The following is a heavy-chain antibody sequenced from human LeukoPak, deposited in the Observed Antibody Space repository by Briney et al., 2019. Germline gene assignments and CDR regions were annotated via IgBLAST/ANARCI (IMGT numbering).Heavy chain of an antibody. Sequence: GSSVKVSCKASGGTFSSYAISWVRQAPGQGLEWMGGIIPIFGTANYAQKFQGRVTITADKSTSTAYMELSSLRSEDTAVYYCASQTYDSSGYYVSYWGQGTLVTVSS. CDR2: IIPIFGTA. J-gene: IGHJ4*02. D-gene: IGHD3-22*01. CDR3: ASQTYDSSGYYVSY. V-gene: IGHV1-69*06. CDR1: GGTFSSYA.